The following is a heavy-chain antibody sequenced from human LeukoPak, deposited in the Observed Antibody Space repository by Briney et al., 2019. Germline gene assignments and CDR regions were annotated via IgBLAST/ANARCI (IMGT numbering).Heavy chain of an antibody. D-gene: IGHD3-10*01. Sequence: SETLSLTCAVYGGSFSGYYWSWIRQPPGKGLEWIGEINHSGYTNYNPSLKSRVIISVDTSKNQFSLKLSSVTAADTAVYYCARGAPGVSAFDIWGQGTMVTVSS. V-gene: IGHV4-34*01. CDR1: GGSFSGYY. J-gene: IGHJ3*02. CDR3: ARGAPGVSAFDI. CDR2: INHSGYT.